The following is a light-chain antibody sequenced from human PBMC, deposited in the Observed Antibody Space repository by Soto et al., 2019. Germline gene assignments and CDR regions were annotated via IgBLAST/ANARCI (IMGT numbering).Light chain of an antibody. CDR2: DVS. J-gene: IGLJ1*01. CDR1: SSDVGGYNY. V-gene: IGLV2-14*01. CDR3: SSYTSSSTPPYV. Sequence: QSALTQHASVSGSPGQSITISCTGTSSDVGGYNYVSWYQQHPGKAPKLMIYDVSNRPSGVSNRFSGSKSGNTASLTISGVQAEDEADYYCSSYTSSSTPPYVFGNGTKVTVL.